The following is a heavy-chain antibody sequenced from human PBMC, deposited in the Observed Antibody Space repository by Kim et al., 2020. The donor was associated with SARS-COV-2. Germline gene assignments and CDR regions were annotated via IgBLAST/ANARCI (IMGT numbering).Heavy chain of an antibody. CDR2: IKQDGSEK. Sequence: GGSLRLSCAASGFTFSSYWMSWVRQAPGKGLEWVANIKQDGSEKYYVDSVKGRFTISRDNAKNSLYLQMNSLRAEDTAVYYCARESPDTAMDYYAFDYWGQGTLVTVSS. CDR1: GFTFSSYW. J-gene: IGHJ4*02. D-gene: IGHD5-18*01. CDR3: ARESPDTAMDYYAFDY. V-gene: IGHV3-7*01.